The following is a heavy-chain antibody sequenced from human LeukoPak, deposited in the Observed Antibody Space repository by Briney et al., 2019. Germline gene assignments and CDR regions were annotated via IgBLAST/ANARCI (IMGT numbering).Heavy chain of an antibody. CDR2: INPTGGST. CDR1: GYAFSSFY. CDR3: ARGGGVDILTGFQY. J-gene: IGHJ4*02. V-gene: IGHV1-46*01. D-gene: IGHD3-9*01. Sequence: ASVKVSCKASGYAFSSFYMHWVRQAPGQGLEWMGIINPTGGSTSYAQKFQGRVTMTTDLSTSTVYMELSSLRSEDTAVYYCARGGGVDILTGFQYWGQGTLVTVSS.